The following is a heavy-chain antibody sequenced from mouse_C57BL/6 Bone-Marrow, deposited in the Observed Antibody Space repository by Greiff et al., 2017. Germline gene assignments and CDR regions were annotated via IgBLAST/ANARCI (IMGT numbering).Heavy chain of an antibody. D-gene: IGHD2-3*01. J-gene: IGHJ4*01. V-gene: IGHV1-80*01. CDR1: GYAFSSYW. Sequence: QVQLQQSGAELVKPGASVKISCKASGYAFSSYWMNWVKQRPGKGLEWIGQIYPGDGDTNYNGKFKGKATLTADKSSSTAYLQLSSLASEDSAVYFCARTRWLLRAMDYWGQGTSVTVSS. CDR2: IYPGDGDT. CDR3: ARTRWLLRAMDY.